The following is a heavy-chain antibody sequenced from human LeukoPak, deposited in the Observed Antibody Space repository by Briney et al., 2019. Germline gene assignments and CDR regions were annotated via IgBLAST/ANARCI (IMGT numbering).Heavy chain of an antibody. CDR1: GGSISSGDYY. J-gene: IGHJ3*01. CDR2: IYYSGST. CDR3: ASLSTSCRGFDP. D-gene: IGHD2-2*01. V-gene: IGHV4-30-4*08. Sequence: PSETLSLTCTVSGGSISSGDYYWSWIRQPPGKGLEWIGYIYYSGSTYYNPSLKSRVTISVDTPKNQFSLKLSSVTAADTAVYYCASLSTSCRGFDPWGQGTMVTVSS.